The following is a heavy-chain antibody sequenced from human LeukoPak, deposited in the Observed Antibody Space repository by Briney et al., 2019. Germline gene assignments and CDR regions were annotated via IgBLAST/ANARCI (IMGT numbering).Heavy chain of an antibody. V-gene: IGHV4-39*01. CDR2: IYYSGST. CDR3: ARGIRARSPNIQWLVRGPRCYFDY. J-gene: IGHJ4*02. D-gene: IGHD6-19*01. Sequence: KASETLSLTCIVSGGSISSSSYYWGWIRQPPGKGLEWIGSIYYSGSTYYNPSLKSRVTISVDTSKNQFSLKLSSVTAADTAVYYCARGIRARSPNIQWLVRGPRCYFDYWGRGTLVTVSS. CDR1: GGSISSSSYY.